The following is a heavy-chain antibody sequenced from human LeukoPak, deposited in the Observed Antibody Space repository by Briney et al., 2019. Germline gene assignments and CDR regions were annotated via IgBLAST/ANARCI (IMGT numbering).Heavy chain of an antibody. CDR2: IYTGGAT. V-gene: IGHV3-66*02. Sequence: GGSLRLSCAASGFSVSSNYMNWVRQAPGKGLEWVSAIYTGGATYYADSVKGRFTISRDNSKNTLYLQMNSLRAEDTAVYYCARDKLGSGYSSDFDYWGQGTLVTVSS. J-gene: IGHJ4*02. CDR1: GFSVSSNY. CDR3: ARDKLGSGYSSDFDY. D-gene: IGHD6-25*01.